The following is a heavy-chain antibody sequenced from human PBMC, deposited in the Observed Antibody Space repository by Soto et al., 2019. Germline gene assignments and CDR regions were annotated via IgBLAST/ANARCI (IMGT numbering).Heavy chain of an antibody. D-gene: IGHD1-26*01. CDR2: ILYDESDQ. J-gene: IGHJ4*02. CDR3: AKDGTHLWSKQYYFDS. CDR1: GFTFSDYT. Sequence: GGSLRLSCSASGFTFSDYTMHWVRQAPGRGLEWVAIILYDESDQYYSDSVKGRFTISRDNSKNTLYLQMHSLTTEDTAVYYCAKDGTHLWSKQYYFDSWGQGALVTVSS. V-gene: IGHV3-30*18.